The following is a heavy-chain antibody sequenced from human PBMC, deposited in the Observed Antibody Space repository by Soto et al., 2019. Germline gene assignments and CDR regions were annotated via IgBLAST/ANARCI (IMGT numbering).Heavy chain of an antibody. V-gene: IGHV1-18*01. Sequence: ASVKVSCKASGYTFTSYGISWVRQAPGQGLEWMGWISAYNGNTNYAQKLQGRVTMTTDTSTSTAYMELRSLRSDDTAVYYCAILPYYYDSSGEIDYWGQGTLVTVS. D-gene: IGHD3-22*01. CDR3: AILPYYYDSSGEIDY. J-gene: IGHJ4*02. CDR2: ISAYNGNT. CDR1: GYTFTSYG.